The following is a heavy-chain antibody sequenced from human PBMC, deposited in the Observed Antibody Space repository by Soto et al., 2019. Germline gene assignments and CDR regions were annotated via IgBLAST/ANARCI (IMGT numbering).Heavy chain of an antibody. Sequence: SETLSLTCTVSGGAISSYYWSWIRQPPGKGLEWIGYIYYSGSTNYNPSLKSRVTISVDTSKNQFSLKLSSVTAADTAVYYCAKNYGNAFDIWGQGTMVTVSS. CDR2: IYYSGST. J-gene: IGHJ3*02. V-gene: IGHV4-59*01. CDR3: AKNYGNAFDI. D-gene: IGHD3-10*01. CDR1: GGAISSYY.